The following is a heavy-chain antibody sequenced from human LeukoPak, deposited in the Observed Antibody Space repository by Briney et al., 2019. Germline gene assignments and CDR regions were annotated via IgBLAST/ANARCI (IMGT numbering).Heavy chain of an antibody. CDR3: AKVRGTFSSGFYLDS. V-gene: IGHV3-9*01. D-gene: IGHD6-19*01. CDR2: ISWNGGFM. Sequence: GRSLRLSCARSGFKFDDYAIHWVRQPPGKGLEWVAIISWNGGFMDYADSVKGRFTISRDNVNNSLYLDMNSLRPEDTAFYYCAKVRGTFSSGFYLDSWGQGTLVTVSS. J-gene: IGHJ4*02. CDR1: GFKFDDYA.